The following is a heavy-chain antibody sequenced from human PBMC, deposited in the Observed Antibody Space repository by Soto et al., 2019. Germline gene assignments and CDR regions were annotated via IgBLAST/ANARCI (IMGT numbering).Heavy chain of an antibody. CDR3: AKDGRSSSSPFDY. J-gene: IGHJ4*02. D-gene: IGHD6-6*01. CDR2: ISYDGSNK. V-gene: IGHV3-30*18. Sequence: GGSLRLSCAASGFTFSSYGMHWVRQAPGKGLEWVAVISYDGSNKYYADSVKGRFTISRDNSKNTLYLQMNSLRAEDTAVYYCAKDGRSSSSPFDYWGQGTLVTVSS. CDR1: GFTFSSYG.